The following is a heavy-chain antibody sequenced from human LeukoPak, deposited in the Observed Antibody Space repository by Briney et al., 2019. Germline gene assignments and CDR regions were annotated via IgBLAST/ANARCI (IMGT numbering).Heavy chain of an antibody. CDR1: GGSISSGDYY. D-gene: IGHD3-3*01. CDR2: IYYSGST. Sequence: SETLSLTCTVSGGSISSGDYYWSWIRQPPGKGLEWIGYIYYSGSTYYNPSLKSRVTISVDTSKNQFSLKLSSVTAADTAVYYCAGDETYYDFWSGLGRNGMDVWGQGTTVTVSS. V-gene: IGHV4-30-4*01. CDR3: AGDETYYDFWSGLGRNGMDV. J-gene: IGHJ6*02.